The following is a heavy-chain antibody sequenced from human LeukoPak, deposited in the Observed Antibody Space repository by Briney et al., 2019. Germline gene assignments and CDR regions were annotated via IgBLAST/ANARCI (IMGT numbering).Heavy chain of an antibody. V-gene: IGHV3-53*01. CDR1: EFIFSSNY. D-gene: IGHD1-26*01. CDR2: LYSGGST. J-gene: IGHJ4*02. CDR3: ASSGNYYPYLLDY. Sequence: GGSLRLSCAASEFIFSSNYMSWVRQAPGKGLEWVSVLYSGGSTYYADSVKGRFTISRDNSKNTLYLQMNSLRAEDTAVYYCASSGNYYPYLLDYWGQGTLVNVSS.